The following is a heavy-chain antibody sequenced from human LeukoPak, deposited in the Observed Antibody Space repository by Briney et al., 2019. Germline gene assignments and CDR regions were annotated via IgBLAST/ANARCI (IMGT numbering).Heavy chain of an antibody. CDR1: GFTLSNYY. CDR3: ARQGSEIDY. J-gene: IGHJ4*02. CDR2: ISSSGDTI. Sequence: PGGSLRLSCAASGFTLSNYYMTWLRQAPGKGLEWLSCISSSGDTIYYADSVKGRFTVSRDNAENSLYLQMNSLRAEDTAMYYCARQGSEIDYWGQGTLVTVSS. V-gene: IGHV3-11*01.